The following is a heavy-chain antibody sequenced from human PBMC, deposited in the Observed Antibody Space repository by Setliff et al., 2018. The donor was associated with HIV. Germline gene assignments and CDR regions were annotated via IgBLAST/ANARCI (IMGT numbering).Heavy chain of an antibody. Sequence: PSETLSLTCNVSGGSISSSNYYWAWIRQPPGKGLEWIGSFHYSGSTSHSPSLRSRVTLSVDTSKNQLSLKLHSVTAADTAVYYCVRAGAGQQLVDYWGLGTLVTVSS. CDR1: GGSISSSNYY. D-gene: IGHD4-4*01. V-gene: IGHV4-39*07. J-gene: IGHJ4*02. CDR3: VRAGAGQQLVDY. CDR2: FHYSGST.